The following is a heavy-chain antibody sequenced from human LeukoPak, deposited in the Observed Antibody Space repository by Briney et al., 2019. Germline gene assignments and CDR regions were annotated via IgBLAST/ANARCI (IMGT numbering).Heavy chain of an antibody. CDR2: ISYDGGNK. CDR1: GFTFSSYG. CDR3: ARAYSGSHCDY. D-gene: IGHD1-26*01. Sequence: GGSLRLSCAASGFTFSSYGMHWVRQAPGKGLEWVAVISYDGGNKYYADSVKGRFTISRDNAENSLYLQMNSLRDEDTAVYYCARAYSGSHCDYWGQGTLVTVSS. V-gene: IGHV3-30*03. J-gene: IGHJ4*02.